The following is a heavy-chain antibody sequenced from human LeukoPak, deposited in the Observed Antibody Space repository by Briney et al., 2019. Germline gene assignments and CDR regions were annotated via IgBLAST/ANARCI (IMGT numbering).Heavy chain of an antibody. Sequence: GRSLRLSCAASGFTFSSYAMPWIRQAPGKGLEWVAVISYDGSNKYYADSVKGRFTISRDNSKNTLYLQMNGLRAEDTAVYYCAKGSSIVVVAALDYWGQGTLVTVSS. CDR2: ISYDGSNK. V-gene: IGHV3-30-3*01. D-gene: IGHD2-15*01. CDR1: GFTFSSYA. CDR3: AKGSSIVVVAALDY. J-gene: IGHJ4*02.